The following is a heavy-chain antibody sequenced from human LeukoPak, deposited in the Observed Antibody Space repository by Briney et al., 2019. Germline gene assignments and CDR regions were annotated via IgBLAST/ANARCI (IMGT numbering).Heavy chain of an antibody. J-gene: IGHJ3*02. CDR3: ARLSGGSIIAAAGSTSHAFDI. CDR1: GYTFTGYY. CDR2: INPNSGGT. Sequence: GASVKVSCTASGYTFTGYYMHWVRQAPGQGLEWMGWINPNSGGTNYAQKFQGRVTMTRDTSISTAYMELSRLRSDDTAVYYCARLSGGSIIAAAGSTSHAFDIWGQGTMVTVSS. V-gene: IGHV1-2*02. D-gene: IGHD6-13*01.